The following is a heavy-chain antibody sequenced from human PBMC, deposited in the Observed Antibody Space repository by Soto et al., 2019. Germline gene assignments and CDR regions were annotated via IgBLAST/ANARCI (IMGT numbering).Heavy chain of an antibody. D-gene: IGHD4-17*01. CDR3: AHPRGYGVFDAYDI. J-gene: IGHJ3*02. CDR1: GFTFSTYA. V-gene: IGHV3-23*01. Sequence: PGGSLRLSCVASGFTFSTYAMSWVRQAPGKGLEWVSALTPSGGETYYADSVKGRFTISRDNSMNALYLRMNSLRIEDTAVYYCAHPRGYGVFDAYDIWGQGTMVTVSS. CDR2: LTPSGGET.